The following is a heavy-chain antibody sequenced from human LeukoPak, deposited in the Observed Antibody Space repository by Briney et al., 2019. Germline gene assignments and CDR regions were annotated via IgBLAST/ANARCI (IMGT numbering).Heavy chain of an antibody. V-gene: IGHV4-39*01. CDR2: IYYSGST. Sequence: PSETLSLTCTVSGGSISSSSYYWGWIRQPPGKGLEWIGSIYYSGSTYYNPSLKSRVTISVDTSKNQFSLKLSSVTAADTAVYYCAICDYQLLLPLDYWGQGTLVTVSS. D-gene: IGHD2-2*01. CDR1: GGSISSSSYY. CDR3: AICDYQLLLPLDY. J-gene: IGHJ4*02.